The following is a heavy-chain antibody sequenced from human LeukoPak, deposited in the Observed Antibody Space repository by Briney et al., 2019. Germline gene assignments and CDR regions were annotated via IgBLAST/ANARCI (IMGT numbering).Heavy chain of an antibody. V-gene: IGHV5-51*01. J-gene: IGHJ4*02. CDR3: ARTYYYGSGSYYNPGH. D-gene: IGHD3-10*01. CDR1: GYSFSTYW. Sequence: GESLKISCKDSGYSFSTYWIGWVRQMPGKGLEWMGIIYPGDSDTRYSPSFQGQVTISADKSISTAYLQLSSLKASDTAMYYCARTYYYGSGSYYNPGHWGQGTLVTVSS. CDR2: IYPGDSDT.